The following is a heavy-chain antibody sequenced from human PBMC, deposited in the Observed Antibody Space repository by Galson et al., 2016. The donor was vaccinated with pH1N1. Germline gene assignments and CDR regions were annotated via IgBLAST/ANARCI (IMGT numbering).Heavy chain of an antibody. D-gene: IGHD1-1*01. CDR2: IKQDGSEK. V-gene: IGHV3-7*01. CDR1: GFTFSSYW. Sequence: SLRLSCAASGFTFSSYWMSWVRQAPGKGLEWVANIKQDGSEKYYVDSVKGRFTISRDNAKNSLYLQMNSLRAEDTAVYYCARGVRQAYYYHYYMDVWGKGTTVTVSS. J-gene: IGHJ6*03. CDR3: ARGVRQAYYYHYYMDV.